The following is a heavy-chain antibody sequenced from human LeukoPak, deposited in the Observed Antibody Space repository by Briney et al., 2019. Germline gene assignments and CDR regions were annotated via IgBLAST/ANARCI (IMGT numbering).Heavy chain of an antibody. V-gene: IGHV1-18*01. J-gene: IGHJ4*02. CDR1: GYTFTSYG. CDR3: ARFDYYDSSGYIPVFDY. CDR2: ICAYNGNT. D-gene: IGHD3-22*01. Sequence: ASVKVSCKASGYTFTSYGISWVRQAPGQGLEWMGWICAYNGNTNYAQKLQGRVTMTTDTSTSTAYMELRSLRSDDTAVYYCARFDYYDSSGYIPVFDYWGQRTLVTVSS.